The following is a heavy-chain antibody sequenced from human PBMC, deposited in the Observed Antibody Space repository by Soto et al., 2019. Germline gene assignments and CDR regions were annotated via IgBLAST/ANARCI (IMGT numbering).Heavy chain of an antibody. V-gene: IGHV1-8*01. Sequence: QVQLVQSGAEVKKPGASVKVSCKASGYTFTSYDINWVRQATGQGLEWMGWMNPNSGNTGYAQKFQGRVTMTRNTYISTAYMDASSLRSENTGVYKSARETTSYGIDVWGQGPTVTVSS. CDR3: ARETTSYGIDV. CDR1: GYTFTSYD. D-gene: IGHD1-1*01. J-gene: IGHJ6*02. CDR2: MNPNSGNT.